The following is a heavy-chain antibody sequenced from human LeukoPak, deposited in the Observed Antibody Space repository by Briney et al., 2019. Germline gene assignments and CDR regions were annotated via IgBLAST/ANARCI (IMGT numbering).Heavy chain of an antibody. CDR3: ARGPNSYAQPRFDY. Sequence: SETLSLTCTVSGVSISSYYWSWIRQPAGKGLEWIGRIYTSGSTNYNPSLKSRVTMSVDTSKNQFSLKLSSVTAADSAVYYCARGPNSYAQPRFDYWGQGTLVTVSS. CDR1: GVSISSYY. D-gene: IGHD5-18*01. CDR2: IYTSGST. V-gene: IGHV4-4*07. J-gene: IGHJ4*02.